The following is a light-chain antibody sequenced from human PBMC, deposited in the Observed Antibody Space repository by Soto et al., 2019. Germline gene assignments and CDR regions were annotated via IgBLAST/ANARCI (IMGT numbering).Light chain of an antibody. CDR3: QTWGSGII. CDR2: LNNDGSH. J-gene: IGLJ2*01. Sequence: QPVLTQSPSASASLGTSVRLTCTLSHAHSLFVIAWHQQQPDKGPRFLMKLNNDGSHTRGDGIPDRFSGSTSGAERYLIISSVQSDDEGDYYCQTWGSGIIFGGGTQLTVL. V-gene: IGLV4-69*01. CDR1: HAHSLFV.